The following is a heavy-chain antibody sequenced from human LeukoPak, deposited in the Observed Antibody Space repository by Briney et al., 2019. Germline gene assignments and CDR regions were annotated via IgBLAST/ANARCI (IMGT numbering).Heavy chain of an antibody. J-gene: IGHJ6*03. V-gene: IGHV1-18*01. CDR3: ARRQPYSSSWYGSGLYYYYMDV. Sequence: ASVKVSCKASGYTFTSYGISWVRQAPGQGLEWMGWISAYNGNTNYAQKLQGRVTMTTDTSTSTAYMELRSLRSDDTAVYYCARRQPYSSSWYGSGLYYYYMDVWGKGTTVTVSS. D-gene: IGHD6-13*01. CDR1: GYTFTSYG. CDR2: ISAYNGNT.